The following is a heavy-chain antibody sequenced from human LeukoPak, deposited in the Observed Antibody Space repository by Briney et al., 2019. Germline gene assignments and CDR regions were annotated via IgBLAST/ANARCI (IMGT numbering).Heavy chain of an antibody. Sequence: GESLKISCQGSGYTFINYWIGWVRQMPGEGLQWMGIIYPGDSDTRYSPSFQGQVTISADKSISTVYLQWGSLKASDTAMYYCARQPGAGWFDPWGQGTLVTVSS. J-gene: IGHJ5*02. D-gene: IGHD3-10*01. V-gene: IGHV5-51*01. CDR3: ARQPGAGWFDP. CDR1: GYTFINYW. CDR2: IYPGDSDT.